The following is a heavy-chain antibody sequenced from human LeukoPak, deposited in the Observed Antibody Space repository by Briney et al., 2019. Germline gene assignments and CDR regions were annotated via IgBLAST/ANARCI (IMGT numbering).Heavy chain of an antibody. CDR3: ARAYCLSTTCPFDY. CDR1: GGSINWSTYY. CDR2: IYYSGST. V-gene: IGHV4-39*01. J-gene: IGHJ4*02. Sequence: SETLSLTCTVSGGSINWSTYYWGWIRQPPGKGLEWIGSIYYSGSTFYNPSLKSRVTISVDTSKNQFSLKLSSMTAADTAVYYCARAYCLSTTCPFDYWGQGTLVTVSS. D-gene: IGHD2-2*01.